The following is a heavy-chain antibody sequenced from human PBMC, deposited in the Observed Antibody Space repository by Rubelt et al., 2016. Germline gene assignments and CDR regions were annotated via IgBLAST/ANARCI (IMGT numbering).Heavy chain of an antibody. CDR1: GYTFTSYA. Sequence: VQLVQSGAEVKKPGASVKVSCKASGYTFTSYAMHWVRQAPGQRLEWMGWINAGNGNTKYSQKFQGRVTITRDTSASTAYMGLSSLRSEDTAVYYCARMRGPYSSSGGEFDPWGQGTLVTVSS. CDR3: ARMRGPYSSSGGEFDP. D-gene: IGHD6-13*01. CDR2: INAGNGNT. J-gene: IGHJ5*02. V-gene: IGHV1-3*01.